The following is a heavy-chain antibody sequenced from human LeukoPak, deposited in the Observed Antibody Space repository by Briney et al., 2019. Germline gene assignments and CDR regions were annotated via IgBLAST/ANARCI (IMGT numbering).Heavy chain of an antibody. J-gene: IGHJ5*02. CDR1: GGSISSYY. CDR2: IKSKSNGETT. D-gene: IGHD1-26*01. CDR3: TKGIVGASTDWLDP. V-gene: IGHV3-15*01. Sequence: ETLSLTCTVSGGSISSYYWSWVRQAPGKGLEWVGRIKSKSNGETTDYTAPVKGRFTISRDDSKSTLYLQMNSLKTDDTAVYYCTKGIVGASTDWLDPWGQGTLVTVSS.